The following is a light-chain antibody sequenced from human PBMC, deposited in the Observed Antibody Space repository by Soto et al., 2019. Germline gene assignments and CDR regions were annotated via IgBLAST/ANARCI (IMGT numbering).Light chain of an antibody. Sequence: EIVVTLSPGTLSLYTGEGATLSCRASQSFSSRYLAWYQQKPGQAPRLLMYGASTRASGIPDRFSGSGSGTDFTLTISRLEPDDFAMYYCQQYGYLVTFCGGTKV. CDR3: QQYGYLVT. CDR2: GAS. V-gene: IGKV3-20*01. J-gene: IGKJ4*01. CDR1: QSFSSRY.